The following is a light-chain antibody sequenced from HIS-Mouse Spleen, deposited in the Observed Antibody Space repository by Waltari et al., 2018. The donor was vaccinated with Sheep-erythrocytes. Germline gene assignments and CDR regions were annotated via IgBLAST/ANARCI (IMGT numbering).Light chain of an antibody. Sequence: ELTQPPSVSGAPGQRVTISCTGSSSNIGAGYDVHWYQQLPGTAPKLMIYDVSKRPSGVPDRFSGSKSGNTASLTISGLQAEDEADYYCCSYAGSYTLVFGGGTKLTVL. CDR3: CSYAGSYTLV. CDR1: SSNIGAGYD. J-gene: IGLJ2*01. V-gene: IGLV1-40*01. CDR2: DVS.